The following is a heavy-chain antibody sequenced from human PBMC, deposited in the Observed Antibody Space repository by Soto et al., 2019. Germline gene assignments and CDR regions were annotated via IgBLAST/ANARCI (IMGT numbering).Heavy chain of an antibody. D-gene: IGHD6-13*01. CDR3: AKAATIAAAATDFDY. CDR1: GFTFSTYA. Sequence: GGSLRLSCTASGFTFSTYAMSWVRQAPGKGLEWVSTIGGSGGNTYFADSVKGRLTSSRDNSKNTLYLQMSSLRAEDTAVYYCAKAATIAAAATDFDYWGQGTLVTVSS. J-gene: IGHJ4*02. V-gene: IGHV3-23*01. CDR2: IGGSGGNT.